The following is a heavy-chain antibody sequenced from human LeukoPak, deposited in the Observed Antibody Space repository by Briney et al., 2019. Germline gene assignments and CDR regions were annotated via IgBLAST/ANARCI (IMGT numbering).Heavy chain of an antibody. CDR3: AKATGSPGRYNWFDP. Sequence: GGSLRLSCAASGFTFSSYAMSWVRQAPGKGLEWVSAISGSGGSTYYADSVKGRFIISRDNSKNTLYLQMNSLRAEDTAVYYCAKATGSPGRYNWFDPWGQGTLVTVSS. CDR1: GFTFSSYA. CDR2: ISGSGGST. V-gene: IGHV3-23*01. J-gene: IGHJ5*02. D-gene: IGHD1-14*01.